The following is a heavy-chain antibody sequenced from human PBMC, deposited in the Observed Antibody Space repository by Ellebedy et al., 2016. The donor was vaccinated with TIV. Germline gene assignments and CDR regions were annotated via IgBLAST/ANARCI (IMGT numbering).Heavy chain of an antibody. J-gene: IGHJ3*02. CDR2: IYYSGST. V-gene: IGHV4-31*03. CDR1: GGSISSGGYY. Sequence: SETLSLTXTVSGGSISSGGYYWSWIRQHPGKGLEWIGYIYYSGSTYYNPSLKSRLTISVDTSKNQFSLRLTSVTAADTALYYCARRMGRRSLYGGFVGAFDIWGQGTTVNVSS. CDR3: ARRMGRRSLYGGFVGAFDI. D-gene: IGHD4-23*01.